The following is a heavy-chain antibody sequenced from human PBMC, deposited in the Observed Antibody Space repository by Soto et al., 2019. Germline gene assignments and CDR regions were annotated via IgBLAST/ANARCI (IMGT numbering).Heavy chain of an antibody. CDR1: GGSFSSYY. V-gene: IGHV4-34*01. J-gene: IGHJ5*02. CDR2: INHSGST. D-gene: IGHD5-12*01. CDR3: ARGEGRLVGTWFDP. Sequence: SSETLSLTCDVYGGSFSSYYWNWIRQPPGKGLEWLGEINHSGSTNYNPSLESRVTISLDTSRTQFSLKLTSVTAADTAAYYCARGEGRLVGTWFDPWGQGTLVTVSS.